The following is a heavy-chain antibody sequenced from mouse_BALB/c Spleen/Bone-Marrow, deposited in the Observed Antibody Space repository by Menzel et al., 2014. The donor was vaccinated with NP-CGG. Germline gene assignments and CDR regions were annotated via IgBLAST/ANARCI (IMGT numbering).Heavy chain of an antibody. CDR2: IYPGNSDT. CDR1: GYTFTSYW. D-gene: IGHD1-1*01. Sequence: EVKLVESGTVLARPGASVKMSCKASGYTFTSYWMHWVEQRPGQGLEWIGAIYPGNSDTSYNQKFKGKAKLTAVTSTSTAYMDLSSLTNEDSAVYYCTRGITTVVATRAMDYWGQGTSVTVSS. V-gene: IGHV1-5*01. J-gene: IGHJ4*01. CDR3: TRGITTVVATRAMDY.